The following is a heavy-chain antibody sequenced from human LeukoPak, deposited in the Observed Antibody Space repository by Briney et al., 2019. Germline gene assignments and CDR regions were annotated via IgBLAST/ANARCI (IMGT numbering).Heavy chain of an antibody. V-gene: IGHV3-21*04. CDR1: GFTFSSYN. CDR2: ISSSSSYI. D-gene: IGHD3-22*01. Sequence: GGSLRLSCAASGFTFSSYNMSWVRQAPGKGLEWVSSISSSSSYIFYADSVKGRFTISRDNSKNTLYLQMNSLRAEDTAVYYCAKRARGITMIVFWGQGTLVTVSS. CDR3: AKRARGITMIVF. J-gene: IGHJ4*02.